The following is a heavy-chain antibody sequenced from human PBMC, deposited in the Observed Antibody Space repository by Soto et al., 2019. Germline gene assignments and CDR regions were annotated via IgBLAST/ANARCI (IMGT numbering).Heavy chain of an antibody. Sequence: SETLSLTCTVSGGSISSYYWSWIRQPPGKGLEWIGYIYYSGSTNYNPSLKSRVTISVDTSKNQFSLKLSSVTAADTAVHYCARAPYYYDSSGYFFFDYWGQGTLVTVSS. D-gene: IGHD3-22*01. CDR3: ARAPYYYDSSGYFFFDY. CDR2: IYYSGST. CDR1: GGSISSYY. J-gene: IGHJ4*02. V-gene: IGHV4-59*01.